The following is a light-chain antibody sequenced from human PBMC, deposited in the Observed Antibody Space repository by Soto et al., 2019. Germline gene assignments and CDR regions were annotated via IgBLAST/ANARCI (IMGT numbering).Light chain of an antibody. V-gene: IGKV1-5*01. CDR1: QSISSY. Sequence: DIQMTQSPSSLSASVGDRITIACRSSQSISSYLNWYQQKPGKAPKLLIYDASSLESGVPSRSSGTGSGTEFTLTISSLQPDDFATYYCQQYNSYSVWTFGQGTKVDI. J-gene: IGKJ1*01. CDR3: QQYNSYSVWT. CDR2: DAS.